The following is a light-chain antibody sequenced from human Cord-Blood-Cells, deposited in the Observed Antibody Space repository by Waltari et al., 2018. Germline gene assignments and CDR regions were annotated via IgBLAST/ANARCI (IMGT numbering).Light chain of an antibody. Sequence: QSALTQPASVSGSPGQSITISCTGTSSDVGGYTYVSCYQQHPGNAPKLMIYDVSKRPSWVSNRFSGSKSGNTASLTISGLQAEDEADYYCSSYTSSSTLYVFGTGTKVTVL. V-gene: IGLV2-14*01. J-gene: IGLJ1*01. CDR3: SSYTSSSTLYV. CDR2: DVS. CDR1: SSDVGGYTY.